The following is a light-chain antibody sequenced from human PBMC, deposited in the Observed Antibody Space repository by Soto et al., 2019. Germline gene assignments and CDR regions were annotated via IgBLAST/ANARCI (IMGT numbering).Light chain of an antibody. CDR2: EDN. J-gene: IGLJ2*01. V-gene: IGLV6-57*04. CDR3: QSYDSSTPVV. CDR1: SGSIASNY. Sequence: NFMLTQPHSVSESPGKTGTISCTRSSGSIASNYVQWYQQRPGSAPTTVIYEDNQRPSGVPDRFSGSIDSSSNSASLTISGLNTEHEADYYCQSYDSSTPVVFGGGTKLTVL.